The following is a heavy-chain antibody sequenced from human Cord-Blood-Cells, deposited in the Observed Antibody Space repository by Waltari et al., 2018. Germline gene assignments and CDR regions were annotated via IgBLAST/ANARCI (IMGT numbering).Heavy chain of an antibody. J-gene: IGHJ4*02. CDR2: ISYDGSNK. D-gene: IGHD5-12*01. CDR3: ARGLVATYPDY. Sequence: QVQLVESGGGVVQPGRSLRLSCAASGFTFSSYAMHWVRQAPGKGLEWVAVISYDGSNKYYADSVKGRFTIARDNSKHTLYLQMNSLRAEDTAVYYCARGLVATYPDYWGQGTLVTVSS. CDR1: GFTFSSYA. V-gene: IGHV3-30*04.